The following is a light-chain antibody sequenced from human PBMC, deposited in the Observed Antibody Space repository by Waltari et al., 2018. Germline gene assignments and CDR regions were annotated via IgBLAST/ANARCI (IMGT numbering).Light chain of an antibody. V-gene: IGLV2-11*01. CDR3: CSYAGRYVV. CDR1: SSDVGRNNQ. J-gene: IGLJ2*01. CDR2: DAT. Sequence: QSALPQPRSVSGSPGQSVTISCTGTSSDVGRNNQVSWYQHYPGEAPRLRIYDATERPPVVPDRFSGSKSVNTASLTISGLQTEDEAADYCCSYAGRYVVFGGGTKLTVL.